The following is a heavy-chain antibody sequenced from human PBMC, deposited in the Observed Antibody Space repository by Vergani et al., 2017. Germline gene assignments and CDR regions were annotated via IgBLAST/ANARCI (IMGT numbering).Heavy chain of an antibody. CDR2: IYAGDSDV. CDR3: ARHRGWGLVVVAATPWYYYYGMDV. D-gene: IGHD2-15*01. J-gene: IGHJ6*02. Sequence: EVQLVQSGAEVKKPGESLKISCQGSGYSITNYWIAWVRQRPGKGLEWMGIIYAGDSDVRYSPSFQGQVTMSVDKSLSTAYLQWSSLKASDTATYYCARHRGWGLVVVAATPWYYYYGMDVWGQGTTVTVSS. V-gene: IGHV5-51*01. CDR1: GYSITNYW.